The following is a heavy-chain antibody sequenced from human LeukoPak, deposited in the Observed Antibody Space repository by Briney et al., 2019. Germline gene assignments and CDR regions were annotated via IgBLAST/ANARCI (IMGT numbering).Heavy chain of an antibody. CDR2: IIPILGIA. CDR1: GGTFSSYA. D-gene: IGHD1-14*01. Sequence: GASVKVSCKASGGTFSSYAISWVRQAPGQGLEWMGRIIPILGIANYAQKFQGRVTITADKSTSTAYMEPSSLRSEDTAVYYCARGLMVSGEYFDYWGQGTLVTVSS. V-gene: IGHV1-69*04. J-gene: IGHJ4*02. CDR3: ARGLMVSGEYFDY.